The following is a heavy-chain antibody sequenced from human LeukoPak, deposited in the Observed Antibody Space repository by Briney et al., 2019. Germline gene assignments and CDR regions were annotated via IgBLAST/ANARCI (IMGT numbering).Heavy chain of an antibody. CDR3: GKDHCINGVCPYFDY. CDR2: ISGRGGRT. Sequence: GGSLRRACAASGFTFTDYAMISVRQAPGKGLEWVSAISGRGGRTYYADCVKGRFTISRDYSKNTLYLQMNSMRAEDTAVYYCGKDHCINGVCPYFDYWGQGTLVTVSS. J-gene: IGHJ4*02. CDR1: GFTFTDYA. D-gene: IGHD2-8*01. V-gene: IGHV3-23*01.